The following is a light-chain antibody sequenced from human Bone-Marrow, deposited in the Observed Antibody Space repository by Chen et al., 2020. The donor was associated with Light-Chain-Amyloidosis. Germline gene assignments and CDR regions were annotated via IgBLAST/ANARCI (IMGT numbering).Light chain of an antibody. V-gene: IGLV3-25*03. CDR1: DLPTKY. J-gene: IGLJ2*01. CDR3: QRADSSGTDEVI. Sequence: SYELTQPPSVSVSPGQTARITCSGDDLPTKYAYWYQQKPGQAPVLVIHRDTERPSGISERFSGSSSGTTATLSTSGVTAEDEADYHCQRADSSGTDEVIFGGGTKLTVL. CDR2: RDT.